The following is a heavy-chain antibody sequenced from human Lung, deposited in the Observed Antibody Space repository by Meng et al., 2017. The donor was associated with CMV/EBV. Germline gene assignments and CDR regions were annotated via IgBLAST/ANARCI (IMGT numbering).Heavy chain of an antibody. CDR2: INQGGSEK. CDR1: GFTFSTYW. D-gene: IGHD3-22*01. J-gene: IGHJ4*02. Sequence: GGSLRLXCAASGFTFSTYWMSWVRQAPGRGLEWVANINQGGSEKYYVASVMGRFTVSRDNAKNSLYLQMNSLRAEDTAIYYCATSSSGFFDNWGQGARVTVAS. V-gene: IGHV3-7*01. CDR3: ATSSSGFFDN.